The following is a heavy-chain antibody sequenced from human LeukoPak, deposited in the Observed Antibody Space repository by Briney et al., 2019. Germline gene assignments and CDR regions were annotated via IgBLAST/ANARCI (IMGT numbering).Heavy chain of an antibody. D-gene: IGHD6-19*01. CDR1: GFTFSSYS. CDR3: AREEAAVASFDY. Sequence: GGSLRLSCAASGFTFSSYSMNWVRQAPGKGLEWVSSISSRSNYIYYVDSVKGRFTISRDNAKNSLYLQMNSLRAEDTAVYYCAREEAAVASFDYWGQGTLVTVSS. J-gene: IGHJ4*02. V-gene: IGHV3-21*01. CDR2: ISSRSNYI.